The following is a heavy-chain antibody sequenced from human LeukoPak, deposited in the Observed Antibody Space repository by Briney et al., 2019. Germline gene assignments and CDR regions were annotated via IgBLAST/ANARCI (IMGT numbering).Heavy chain of an antibody. V-gene: IGHV4-39*01. CDR2: IYYSGIT. D-gene: IGHD6-6*01. Sequence: SETLSLTCTVSGDSINKNKYYWGWIRQPPGKGLEWIGSIYYSGITYYNPSLKSRVTISLDTSKNQFSLMLNSVTAADTAVYYCARSVNQFSSSFSYWGQGALVTVSS. J-gene: IGHJ4*02. CDR3: ARSVNQFSSSFSY. CDR1: GDSINKNKYY.